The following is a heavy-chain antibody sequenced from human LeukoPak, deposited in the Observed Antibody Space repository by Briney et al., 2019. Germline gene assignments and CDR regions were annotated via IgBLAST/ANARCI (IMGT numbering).Heavy chain of an antibody. D-gene: IGHD5-18*01. V-gene: IGHV4-31*03. J-gene: IGHJ4*02. CDR3: ARDGYSYGYHYFDY. CDR2: IYYSGST. Sequence: SETLSLTCTVSGGSISSGGYYWSWIRQHPGKGLEWIGYIYYSGSTYYNPSLKSRVTISVDTSKNQFSLRLSSVTAADTAVYYCARDGYSYGYHYFDYWGQGTLVTVSS. CDR1: GGSISSGGYY.